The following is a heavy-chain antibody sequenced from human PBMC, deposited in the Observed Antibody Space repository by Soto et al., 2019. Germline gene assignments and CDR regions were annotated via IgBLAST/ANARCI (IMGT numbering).Heavy chain of an antibody. CDR2: INTGSGNT. Sequence: ASVKVSCKASGYTFTIYAMHLVRQSPGQCLDWMGCINTGSGNTHYSQKFQGRVTFTRDASATTAYMELSSLTSEDTAVYFCARNVDWFDPWGKGTLVTVSS. V-gene: IGHV1-3*04. CDR1: GYTFTIYA. CDR3: ARNVDWFDP. J-gene: IGHJ5*02.